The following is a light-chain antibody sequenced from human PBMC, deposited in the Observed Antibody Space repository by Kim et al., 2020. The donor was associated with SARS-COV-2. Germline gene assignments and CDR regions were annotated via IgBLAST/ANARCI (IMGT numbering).Light chain of an antibody. Sequence: SVEERVTLACRASAGINNHFAWFQLKPRKVPQRLIYAASSLYSGVPSRFTGSGYGTEFSLTTSNLPPEDSATYYCLQHTTFPRTFGGGTRVEIK. CDR2: AAS. V-gene: IGKV1-17*03. CDR3: LQHTTFPRT. CDR1: AGINNH. J-gene: IGKJ4*01.